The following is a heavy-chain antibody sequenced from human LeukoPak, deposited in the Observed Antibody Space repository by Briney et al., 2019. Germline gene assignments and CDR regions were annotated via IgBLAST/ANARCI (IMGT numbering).Heavy chain of an antibody. CDR2: IYSGGST. J-gene: IGHJ6*02. CDR1: GFTFDDYA. V-gene: IGHV3-53*01. D-gene: IGHD6-13*01. Sequence: GGSLRLSCAASGFTFDDYAMHWVRQAPGKGLEWVSVIYSGGSTYYADSVKGRFTISRDNSKNTLYLQMNSLRAEDTAVYYCARDVYSSSWYYYYGMDVWGQGTTVTVSS. CDR3: ARDVYSSSWYYYYGMDV.